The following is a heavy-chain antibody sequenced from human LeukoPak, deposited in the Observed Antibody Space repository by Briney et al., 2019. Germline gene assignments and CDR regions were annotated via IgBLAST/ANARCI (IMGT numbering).Heavy chain of an antibody. D-gene: IGHD3-10*01. Sequence: SETLSLTCTVSGGSISSSSYYWGWIRQPPGKGLEWIGSIYYSGSTYYNPSLKSRVTISVDTSKNQFSLKMSSVTAADMAVYYCASTAQYYYGSVSYSGWFDPWGQGTLVTVSS. CDR3: ASTAQYYYGSVSYSGWFDP. CDR1: GGSISSSSYY. CDR2: IYYSGST. V-gene: IGHV4-39*01. J-gene: IGHJ5*02.